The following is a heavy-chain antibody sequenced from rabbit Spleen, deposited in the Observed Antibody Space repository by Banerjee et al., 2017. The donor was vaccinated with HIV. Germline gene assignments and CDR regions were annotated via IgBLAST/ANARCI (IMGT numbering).Heavy chain of an antibody. J-gene: IGHJ4*01. CDR1: GFSFSDRDV. Sequence: QEQLVESGGGLVQPEGSLTLTCKASGFSFSDRDVMCWVRQAPGKGLEWIACINAVTGKVVYATWAIGRFTFSKTSSTTVTLQMTSLTVADMATYFCARGASASGYYNLWGQGTLVTVS. D-gene: IGHD1-1*01. CDR2: INAVTGKV. V-gene: IGHV1S45*01. CDR3: ARGASASGYYNL.